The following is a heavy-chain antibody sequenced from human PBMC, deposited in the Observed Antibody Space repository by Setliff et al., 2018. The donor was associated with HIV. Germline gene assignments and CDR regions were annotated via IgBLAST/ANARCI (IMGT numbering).Heavy chain of an antibody. CDR1: GGSFSGYY. CDR3: ARGRRNRLFWSGYFTL. V-gene: IGHV4-34*01. D-gene: IGHD3-3*01. J-gene: IGHJ4*02. CDR2: INHSGST. Sequence: PSETLSLTCAVYGGSFSGYYWSWIRQPPGKGLEWIGEINHSGSTNYNLSLKSRVTIAVDTSKNQFSLKLSSVTAADTAVYYCARGRRNRLFWSGYFTLWGQGTLVTVSS.